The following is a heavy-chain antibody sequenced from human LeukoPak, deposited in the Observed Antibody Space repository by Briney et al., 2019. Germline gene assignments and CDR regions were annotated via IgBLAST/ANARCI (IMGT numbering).Heavy chain of an antibody. CDR2: IYPGGSDT. D-gene: IGHD4-23*01. J-gene: IGHJ4*02. CDR3: ARPRNGGNRPYYFDY. V-gene: IGHV5-51*01. Sequence: GESLKISCKGSGYSFTSYWIGWVRQMPGKGLEWMGIIYPGGSDTRYSPSFQGQVTISADKSISTAYLQWSSLKASDTAMYYCARPRNGGNRPYYFDYWGQGTLVTVSS. CDR1: GYSFTSYW.